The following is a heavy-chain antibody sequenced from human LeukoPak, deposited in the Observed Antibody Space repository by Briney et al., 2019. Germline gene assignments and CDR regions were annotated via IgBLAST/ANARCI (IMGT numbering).Heavy chain of an antibody. CDR3: ARDGYSSSWHFFDY. J-gene: IGHJ4*02. CDR1: GGSISSYY. CDR2: IYTSGNT. Sequence: SETLSLTCTVSGGSISSYYWSWIRQPAGKGLEWIGRIYTSGNTNYNPSLKSRVTMSVDTSKNQFSLKLSSVTAADTAVYYCARDGYSSSWHFFDYWGQGTLVTVSS. V-gene: IGHV4-4*07. D-gene: IGHD6-13*01.